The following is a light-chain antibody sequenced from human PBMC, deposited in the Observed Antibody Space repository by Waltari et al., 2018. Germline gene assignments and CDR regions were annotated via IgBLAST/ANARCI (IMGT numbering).Light chain of an antibody. Sequence: DIQMTQSPSSLSASVAYRVTLTSRAGQSISRFLNWYQQNPGEAPKLPIYTASSLQSGVPSRFSGSGSGTDFTLTISSLQPEDFATYYCQHSYRPPYIFGQGTKLEIK. V-gene: IGKV1-39*01. CDR1: QSISRF. J-gene: IGKJ2*01. CDR2: TAS. CDR3: QHSYRPPYI.